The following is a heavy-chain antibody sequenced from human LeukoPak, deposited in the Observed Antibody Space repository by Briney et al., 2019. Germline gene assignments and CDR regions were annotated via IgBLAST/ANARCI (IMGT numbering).Heavy chain of an antibody. D-gene: IGHD3-22*01. CDR1: GYSFTSYW. J-gene: IGHJ3*02. CDR2: IYPGDSDT. Sequence: GESLEISCKGSGYSFTSYWIGWVRQMPGKGLEWMGIIYPGDSDTRYSPSFQGQVTISADKSISTAYLQWSSLKASDTAMYYCARVESSGPMITGAFDIWGQGTMVAVSS. CDR3: ARVESSGPMITGAFDI. V-gene: IGHV5-51*01.